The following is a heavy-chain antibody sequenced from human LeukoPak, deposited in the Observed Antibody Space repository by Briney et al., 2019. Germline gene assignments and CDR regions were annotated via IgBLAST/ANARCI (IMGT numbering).Heavy chain of an antibody. Sequence: GASLKVSCKASGYTFTGYYMHWVRQAPGQGLEWMGWINPNSGGTNYAQKFQGRVTMTRDTSISTAYMELSRLRSDDTAVYYCARAGPGSSWYLFDYWGQGTLVTVSS. V-gene: IGHV1-2*02. CDR2: INPNSGGT. CDR1: GYTFTGYY. J-gene: IGHJ4*02. CDR3: ARAGPGSSWYLFDY. D-gene: IGHD6-13*01.